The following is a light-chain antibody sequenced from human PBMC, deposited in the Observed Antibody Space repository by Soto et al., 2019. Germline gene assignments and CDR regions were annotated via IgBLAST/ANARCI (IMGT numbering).Light chain of an antibody. Sequence: DIQMTQSPSSLSASVGDRVTITCRTSQSINSYLNWFQQKPGKAPKVLIYAASRLQSGVPSRFSGSGSGTDFTLTIIRLQPEDFSTYYCQQSYRTPYTFGQGTKLEIK. V-gene: IGKV1-39*01. J-gene: IGKJ2*01. CDR3: QQSYRTPYT. CDR2: AAS. CDR1: QSINSY.